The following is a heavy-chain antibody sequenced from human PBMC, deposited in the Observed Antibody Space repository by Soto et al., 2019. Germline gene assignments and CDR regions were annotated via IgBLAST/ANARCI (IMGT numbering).Heavy chain of an antibody. Sequence: QMQLVQSGPEVKKPGTSVKVSCKASGFTFTSSAVQWVRQARGQRLEWIGWIVVGSGNTNYAQKFQERVTITRDMSTSTAYMELSSLSSEDTAVYYCAAGRDGYNPGGNYYYYGMDVWGQGTTGTVSS. J-gene: IGHJ6*02. V-gene: IGHV1-58*01. D-gene: IGHD3-16*01. CDR3: AAGRDGYNPGGNYYYYGMDV. CDR2: IVVGSGNT. CDR1: GFTFTSSA.